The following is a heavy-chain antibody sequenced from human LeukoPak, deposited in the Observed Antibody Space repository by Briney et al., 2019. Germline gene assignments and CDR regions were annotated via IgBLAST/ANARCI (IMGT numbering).Heavy chain of an antibody. CDR2: ISYDGSNK. Sequence: GGSLRLSCAASGFTFSHYGMHWVRQAPGKGLQWVAVISYDGSNKHYADSVKGRFTVSRDSSKNKMYLQMNSLKPEDTAVYYCAKDRSGSWFSFDSWGQGILVTVSS. V-gene: IGHV3-30*18. J-gene: IGHJ4*02. CDR3: AKDRSGSWFSFDS. CDR1: GFTFSHYG. D-gene: IGHD6-13*01.